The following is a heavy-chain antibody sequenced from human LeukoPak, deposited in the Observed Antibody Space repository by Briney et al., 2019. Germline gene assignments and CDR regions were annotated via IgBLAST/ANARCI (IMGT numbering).Heavy chain of an antibody. J-gene: IGHJ3*01. CDR2: ISYDGSNK. V-gene: IGHV3-30*03. CDR1: GFTFSSYG. CDR3: ARQAVARPFDL. Sequence: QTGGSQRLSCAASGFTFSSYGMHWVRQAPGKGLEWVAVISYDGSNKYYADSVKGRFTISRDNAQSSLYLQMNSLRAEDTAVYYCARQAVARPFDLWGQGTMVAVSS.